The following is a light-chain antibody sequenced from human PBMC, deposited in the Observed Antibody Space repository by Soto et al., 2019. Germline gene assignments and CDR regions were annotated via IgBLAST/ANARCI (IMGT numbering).Light chain of an antibody. CDR3: QQYGGSPFT. J-gene: IGKJ3*01. V-gene: IGKV3-20*01. Sequence: EIVLTQSPGTLSLSPGERATLSCRASQSVSVNSLAWYQQKGGQAPRLLIYAASTRATGVPDRFSGTGSGTDFALTISSLETDDSAVYYCQQYGGSPFTFGHGTKVDIK. CDR2: AAS. CDR1: QSVSVNS.